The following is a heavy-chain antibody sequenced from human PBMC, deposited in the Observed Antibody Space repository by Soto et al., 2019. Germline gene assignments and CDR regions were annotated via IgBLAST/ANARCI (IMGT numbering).Heavy chain of an antibody. Sequence: GGSLRLSCAASGFTFSSYAMSWVRQAPGKGLEWVSAISGSGGSTYYADSVKGRFTISRDNSKNTLYLQMNSLRAEDTAVYYCASSYDFLSGYLHSLRGLLAYCGQGSLVPVSS. V-gene: IGHV3-23*01. D-gene: IGHD3-3*01. CDR3: ASSYDFLSGYLHSLRGLLAY. CDR1: GFTFSSYA. J-gene: IGHJ4*02. CDR2: ISGSGGST.